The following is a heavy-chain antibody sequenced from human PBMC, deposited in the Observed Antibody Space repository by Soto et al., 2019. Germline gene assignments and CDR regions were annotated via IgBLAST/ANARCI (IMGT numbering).Heavy chain of an antibody. J-gene: IGHJ6*04. V-gene: IGHV1-18*01. Sequence: QVHMEQSGAEVRRPGASLNVSCKASGYAFISHGVSWVRQAPGQGLEWMGWINPYNGNTNYAQKFQGRVTLTADKTTNTAYMELRSLRADDTALYYCARSPRISRAGDVWGKETAVVVSS. CDR2: INPYNGNT. CDR1: GYAFISHG. CDR3: ARSPRISRAGDV.